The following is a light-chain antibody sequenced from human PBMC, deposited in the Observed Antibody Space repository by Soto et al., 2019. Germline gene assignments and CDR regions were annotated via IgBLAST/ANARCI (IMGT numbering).Light chain of an antibody. Sequence: DIQMTQSPSAVSASVGDRVIITCRASQDIGNSLAWFQQKPGKVPERLIYAASTLQSGVPSRFSGSRSGTEFTLTISSLQPEDFASYYCLQHNGYSFTFGPGTKVD. CDR3: LQHNGYSFT. CDR2: AAS. CDR1: QDIGNS. V-gene: IGKV1-17*03. J-gene: IGKJ3*01.